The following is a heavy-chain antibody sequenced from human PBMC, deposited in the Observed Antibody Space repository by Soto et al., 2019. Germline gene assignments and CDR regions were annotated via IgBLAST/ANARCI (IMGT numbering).Heavy chain of an antibody. Sequence: GGSLRLSCAASGFTFSSYGMHWVRQAPGKGLEWVAVIWYDGSNKYYADSVKGRFTISRDNSKNTLYLQMNSLRAEDTAVYYCATSAAIVGVHDYWGQGTLVTVSS. V-gene: IGHV3-33*01. J-gene: IGHJ4*02. CDR1: GFTFSSYG. D-gene: IGHD2-2*01. CDR3: ATSAAIVGVHDY. CDR2: IWYDGSNK.